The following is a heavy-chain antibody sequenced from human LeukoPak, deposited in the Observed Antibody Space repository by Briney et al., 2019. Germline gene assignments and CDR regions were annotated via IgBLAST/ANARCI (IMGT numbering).Heavy chain of an antibody. V-gene: IGHV3-30*02. CDR3: AKDPRYCSGGSCYSSYYYMDV. D-gene: IGHD2-15*01. CDR1: GFTFSSYG. Sequence: AGGSLRLSCAASGFTFSSYGMHWVRQAPGKGLEWVAFIRYDGSNKYYADSVKGRFTISRDNSKNTLYLQMNSLRAEDTAVYYCAKDPRYCSGGSCYSSYYYMDVWGKGTTVTVSS. CDR2: IRYDGSNK. J-gene: IGHJ6*03.